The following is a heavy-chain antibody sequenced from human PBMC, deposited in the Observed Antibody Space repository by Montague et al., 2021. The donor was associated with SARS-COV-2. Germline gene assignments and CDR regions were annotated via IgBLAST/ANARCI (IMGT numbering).Heavy chain of an antibody. CDR1: GGSISSGSYY. V-gene: IGHV4-61*02. CDR2: ISISGST. D-gene: IGHD6-19*01. J-gene: IGHJ4*02. Sequence: SLSLTCTVSGGSISSGSYYWCWIRQPAGKGLELIGRISISGSTNYHSSLKSRATIPVDTSKNQFSLKLSSVTAADTAVYYCARDIAVAGLFDYWGQGTLVTVSS. CDR3: ARDIAVAGLFDY.